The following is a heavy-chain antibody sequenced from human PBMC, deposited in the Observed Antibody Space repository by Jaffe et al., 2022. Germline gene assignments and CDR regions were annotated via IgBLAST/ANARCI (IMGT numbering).Heavy chain of an antibody. J-gene: IGHJ6*03. CDR2: IYTSGST. CDR3: ARVGSLGNRKTPYYYYMDV. CDR1: GGSISSGSYY. D-gene: IGHD3-10*01. V-gene: IGHV4-61*02. Sequence: QVQLQESGPGLVKPSQTLSLTCTVSGGSISSGSYYWSWIRQPAGKGLEWIGRIYTSGSTNYNPSLKSRVTISVDTSKNQFSLKLSSVTAADTAVYYCARVGSLGNRKTPYYYYMDVWGKGTTVTVSS.